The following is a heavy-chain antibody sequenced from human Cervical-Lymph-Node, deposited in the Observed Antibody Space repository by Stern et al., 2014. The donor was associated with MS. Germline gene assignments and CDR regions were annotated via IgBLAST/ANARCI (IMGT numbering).Heavy chain of an antibody. CDR3: ARGALVVLADNPPADY. D-gene: IGHD2-15*01. V-gene: IGHV1-3*01. J-gene: IGHJ4*02. Sequence: KFQGRVTITRDASASTAYMELSSLRSEDTAVYYCARGALVVLADNPPADYWGQGTLVTVSS.